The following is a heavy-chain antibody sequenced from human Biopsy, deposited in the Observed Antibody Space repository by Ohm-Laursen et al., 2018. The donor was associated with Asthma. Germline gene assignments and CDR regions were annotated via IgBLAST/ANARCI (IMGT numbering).Heavy chain of an antibody. CDR1: GGTFDTYV. V-gene: IGHV1-69*13. D-gene: IGHD2-15*01. CDR2: INSVFGIT. CDR3: ARKAGSCVSRTCYSLDF. Sequence: GASVKVSCKSLGGTFDTYVIGWVRQAPGQGLEWMGGINSVFGITTYPQKFQDRVTITADDSTGTVYMELSSLRSEDTAVYYCARKAGSCVSRTCYSLDFWGQGTLATVSS. J-gene: IGHJ4*02.